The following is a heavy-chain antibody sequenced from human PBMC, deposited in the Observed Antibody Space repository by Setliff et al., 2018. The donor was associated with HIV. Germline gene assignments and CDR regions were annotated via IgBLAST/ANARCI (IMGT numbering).Heavy chain of an antibody. J-gene: IGHJ4*02. CDR3: ARHWGYSYGIDY. D-gene: IGHD5-18*01. CDR2: IYYSGST. V-gene: IGHV4-61*05. Sequence: LSLTCTASGASMNSSNSYWGWIRQPPGKGLEWIGYIYYSGSTNYNPSLESRVTISVDTSKNQFSLKLSSVTAADTAMYYCARHWGYSYGIDYWGQGIPVTVSS. CDR1: GASMNSSNSY.